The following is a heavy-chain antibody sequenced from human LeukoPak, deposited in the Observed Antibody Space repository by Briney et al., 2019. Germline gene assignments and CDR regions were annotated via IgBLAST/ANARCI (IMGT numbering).Heavy chain of an antibody. CDR1: GGSFSSGSYY. CDR3: ARGWASNGFDY. J-gene: IGHJ4*02. D-gene: IGHD2-2*01. V-gene: IGHV4-61*02. CDR2: IYTSGST. Sequence: SETLSLTCTVSGGSFSSGSYYWSWIRQPAGKGLEWIGRIYTSGSTNYNPSLKSRVTISVDTSKNQFSLKLSSVTAADTAVYYCARGWASNGFDYWGQGTLVTVSS.